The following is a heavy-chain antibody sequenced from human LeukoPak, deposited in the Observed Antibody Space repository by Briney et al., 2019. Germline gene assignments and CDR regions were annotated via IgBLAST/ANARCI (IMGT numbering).Heavy chain of an antibody. CDR2: VHTSGGS. Sequence: SETLSLTCTVSGASISHFYWSWIRQTPEKGLEWMGHVHTSGGSTYYPSLKTRLSMSIDTSRSQLSLKRTSVTAADTAVYFCARLGSYHDFWGQGALVTVSS. V-gene: IGHV4-4*09. CDR1: GASISHFY. CDR3: ARLGSYHDF. J-gene: IGHJ4*02. D-gene: IGHD1-26*01.